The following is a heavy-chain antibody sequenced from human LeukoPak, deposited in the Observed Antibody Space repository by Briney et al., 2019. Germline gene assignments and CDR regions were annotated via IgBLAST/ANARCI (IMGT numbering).Heavy chain of an antibody. CDR3: ARGGRVFGAHYYYMDV. CDR1: TFTFRNFA. J-gene: IGHJ6*03. D-gene: IGHD3-3*01. CDR2: IKQDGSEK. Sequence: PGGSLRLSCTASTFTFRNFAMSWVRQAPGKGLEWVANIKQDGSEKYYVDSVKGRFTISRDNAKNSLYLQMNSLRAEDTAVYYCARGGRVFGAHYYYMDVWGKGTTVTVSS. V-gene: IGHV3-7*01.